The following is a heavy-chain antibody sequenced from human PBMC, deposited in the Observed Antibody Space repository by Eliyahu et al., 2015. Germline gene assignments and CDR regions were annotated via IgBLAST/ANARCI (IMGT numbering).Heavy chain of an antibody. J-gene: IGHJ5*02. CDR2: XYYRGST. Sequence: QVQLQESGPGLVKPSQTLSVTCXVSGGSISSGGYYWXWIRQPPGKGLXXIGXXYYRGSTYYNPSLKSRVTISVDTSKNQFSLKLSSVTAADTAVYYCARDYYDSSGYYYFDPWGQGTLVTVSS. CDR1: GGSISSGGYY. CDR3: ARDYYDSSGYYYFDP. D-gene: IGHD3-22*01. V-gene: IGHV4-31*03.